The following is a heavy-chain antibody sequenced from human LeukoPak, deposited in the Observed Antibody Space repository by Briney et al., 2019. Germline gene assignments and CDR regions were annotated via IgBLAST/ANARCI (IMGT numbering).Heavy chain of an antibody. CDR2: FYSDGSRT. D-gene: IGHD5-12*01. CDR1: GFTLSSNW. Sequence: PGGSLRLSCAGSGFTLSSNWIHWVRHAPGKGLVWVSRFYSDGSRTNDADSVKGRFTISRDNSKNTLYLQMNSLRAEDTAVYYCAKDPHVDIVATIADYWGQGTLVTVSS. J-gene: IGHJ4*02. V-gene: IGHV3-74*01. CDR3: AKDPHVDIVATIADY.